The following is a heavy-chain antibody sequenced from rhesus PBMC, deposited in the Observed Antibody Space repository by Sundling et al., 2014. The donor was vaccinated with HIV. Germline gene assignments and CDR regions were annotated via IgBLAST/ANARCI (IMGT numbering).Heavy chain of an antibody. D-gene: IGHD3-28*01. CDR1: GVPFSNNY. CDR3: ARQGDYSDSGPNGLDS. Sequence: QVQLQESGPGLVKPSETLSLTCAVSGVPFSNNYWSWIRQPPGNGLEWIGRISGSGGSPDYNPSLKSRVTMSTDTSKNQLSLKLSSVTAADTAVYYCARQGDYSDSGPNGLDSWGQGVVVTVSS. V-gene: IGHV4-173*01. J-gene: IGHJ6*01. CDR2: ISGSGGSP.